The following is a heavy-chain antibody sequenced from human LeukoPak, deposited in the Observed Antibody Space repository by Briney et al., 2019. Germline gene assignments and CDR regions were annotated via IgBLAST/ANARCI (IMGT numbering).Heavy chain of an antibody. CDR1: GFTFSSYS. Sequence: GSLRLSCAASGFTFSSYSMNWVRQAPGKGLEWIGYIYYSGSTNYNPSLKSRVTISVNTSKNQFSLKLSSVTAADTAVYYCAGDTLGFDYWGQGTLVTVSS. V-gene: IGHV4-59*01. J-gene: IGHJ4*02. CDR2: IYYSGST. CDR3: AGDTLGFDY. D-gene: IGHD2/OR15-2a*01.